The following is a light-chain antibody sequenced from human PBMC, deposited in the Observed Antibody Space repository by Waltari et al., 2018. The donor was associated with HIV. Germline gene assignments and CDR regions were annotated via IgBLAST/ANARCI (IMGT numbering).Light chain of an antibody. Sequence: QSALTQPRSVSGSPGQSVTISCTGTSSDVGGYNYVSWYQHHPNKGPKLLIYDVTKRPSGVPDRFSGTKSGNTASLTICGLQAEDEADYYCCSYADTYFEVFGGRTTLTVL. J-gene: IGLJ2*01. CDR2: DVT. V-gene: IGLV2-11*01. CDR1: SSDVGGYNY. CDR3: CSYADTYFEV.